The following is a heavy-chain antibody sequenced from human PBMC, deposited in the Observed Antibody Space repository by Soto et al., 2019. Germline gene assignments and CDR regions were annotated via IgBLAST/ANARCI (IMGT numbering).Heavy chain of an antibody. Sequence: SQTLSLTCAISGDSASSNSAAWNWIRQSPSRGLEWLGRTYYRSKWYNDYAVSVKSRITINPDTSKNQFSLQLNSVTPEDTAVYYCARDLGLYDSSGYYYYYYGMDVWGQGTTVTVSS. J-gene: IGHJ6*02. CDR3: ARDLGLYDSSGYYYYYYGMDV. CDR2: TYYRSKWYN. CDR1: GDSASSNSAA. V-gene: IGHV6-1*01. D-gene: IGHD3-22*01.